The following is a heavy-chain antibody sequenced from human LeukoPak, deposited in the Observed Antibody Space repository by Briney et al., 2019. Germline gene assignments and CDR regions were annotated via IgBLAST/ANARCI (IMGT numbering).Heavy chain of an antibody. CDR2: IYYSGST. CDR1: GGSISSYY. J-gene: IGHJ6*02. D-gene: IGHD5-18*01. CDR3: ARTQRGYNYGYQYYYYGLDV. V-gene: IGHV4-59*01. Sequence: PSETLSLTCTVSGGSISSYYWSWIRQPPGKGLEWIGYIYYSGSTNYNPSLKSRVTISVDTSKIRFSLKLSSVTAADTAVYYCARTQRGYNYGYQYYYYGLDVWGQGTTVTVSS.